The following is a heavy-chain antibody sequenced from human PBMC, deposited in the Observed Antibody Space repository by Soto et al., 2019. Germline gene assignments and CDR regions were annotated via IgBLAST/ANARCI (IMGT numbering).Heavy chain of an antibody. CDR1: GGSFSGYY. D-gene: IGHD5-18*01. Sequence: SETLSLTCAVYGGSFSGYYWSWIRQPPGKGLEWIGEINHSGSTNYNPSLKSRVTISVDTSKNQFSLKLSSVTAADTAVYYCARGRGYSYVPQNNWFDPWGQGTLVTVSS. V-gene: IGHV4-34*01. CDR3: ARGRGYSYVPQNNWFDP. CDR2: INHSGST. J-gene: IGHJ5*02.